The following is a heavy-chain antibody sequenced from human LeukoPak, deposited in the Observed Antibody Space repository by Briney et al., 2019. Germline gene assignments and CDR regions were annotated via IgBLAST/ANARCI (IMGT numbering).Heavy chain of an antibody. D-gene: IGHD6-13*01. Sequence: GGSLRLSCAASGFTFSSYPMSWVRQAPGRGLEWVSVISANSGATYYADSVKGRFTISRDNAKNTLYLQMNNLRAEDTAVYYCARARRPSSYLGFQLWGQGTLVTVSS. CDR2: ISANSGAT. CDR1: GFTFSSYP. CDR3: ARARRPSSYLGFQL. J-gene: IGHJ1*01. V-gene: IGHV3-23*01.